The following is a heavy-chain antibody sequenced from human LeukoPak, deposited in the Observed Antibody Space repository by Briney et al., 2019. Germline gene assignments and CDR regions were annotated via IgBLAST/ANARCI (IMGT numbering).Heavy chain of an antibody. V-gene: IGHV1-2*02. D-gene: IGHD4-17*01. CDR3: AGSQNDYGDSYFDS. CDR2: INPNNGGT. J-gene: IGHJ4*02. CDR1: GGTFSSYA. Sequence: ASVKVSCKASGGTFSSYAISWVRQAPGQGLEWMGWINPNNGGTNYAQKFQGRVTMTRDTSISTAYMELSRLRSDDTAVYYCAGSQNDYGDSYFDSWGQGTLVTVSS.